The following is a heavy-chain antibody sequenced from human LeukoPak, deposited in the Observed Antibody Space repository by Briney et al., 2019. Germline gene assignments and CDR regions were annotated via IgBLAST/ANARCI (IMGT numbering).Heavy chain of an antibody. D-gene: IGHD6-19*01. Sequence: GASVKVSCKASGYTFTGYCMHWVRQAPGQGLEWMGWINPKSGGTNYAQKFQGRVTMTRDTSISTTYMELSRLRSDDTAVYYCARDLGISGWYAPPLGYFDYWGQGTLVTVSP. CDR2: INPKSGGT. CDR1: GYTFTGYC. CDR3: ARDLGISGWYAPPLGYFDY. V-gene: IGHV1-2*02. J-gene: IGHJ4*02.